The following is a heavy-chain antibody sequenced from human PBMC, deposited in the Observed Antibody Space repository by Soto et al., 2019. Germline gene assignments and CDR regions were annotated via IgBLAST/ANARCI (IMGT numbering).Heavy chain of an antibody. D-gene: IGHD3-10*01. CDR3: ARTLRGRGVKYFDD. J-gene: IGHJ4*02. CDR1: GDSVSNNSVA. V-gene: IGHV6-1*01. Sequence: QAQLQQSGPGLVKPSQTLSLSCAISGDSVSNNSVAWNWVRQSPSRGLEWLGRTYYRSKWHYYYAPSVRSRITINPDTSKNHFSLQLNSVSPEDAAVYYCARTLRGRGVKYFDDWGQGTLVTVSS. CDR2: TYYRSKWHY.